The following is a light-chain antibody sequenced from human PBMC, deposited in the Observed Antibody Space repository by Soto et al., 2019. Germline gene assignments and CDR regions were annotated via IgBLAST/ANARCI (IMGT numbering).Light chain of an antibody. Sequence: EIGLTQSPGTLSLSPGEGGTLSCRASQSISSSYLAWYQQKPGQSPRLLIYAVSSRATGIPDRFSGSGSGTDFTLTISRLQPEDFAVYYCQLYGGSHMFSFGQGAKLDIK. CDR3: QLYGGSHMFS. CDR2: AVS. CDR1: QSISSSY. J-gene: IGKJ2*01. V-gene: IGKV3-20*01.